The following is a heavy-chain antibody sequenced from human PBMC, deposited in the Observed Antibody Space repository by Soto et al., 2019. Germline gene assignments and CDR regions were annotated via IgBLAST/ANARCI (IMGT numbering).Heavy chain of an antibody. V-gene: IGHV3-30*18. CDR2: ISYDGSNK. CDR1: GFTFSSYG. D-gene: IGHD2-2*01. Sequence: QVQLVESGGGVVQPGRSLRLSCAASGFTFSSYGMHWVRQAPGKGLEWVAVISYDGSNKYYADSVKGRFTISRDHSKNTRYLQMNSLRAEDTDVYYCAKEGRYCSSTSCLYYYGMDVWGPGTKVTGSS. CDR3: AKEGRYCSSTSCLYYYGMDV. J-gene: IGHJ6*02.